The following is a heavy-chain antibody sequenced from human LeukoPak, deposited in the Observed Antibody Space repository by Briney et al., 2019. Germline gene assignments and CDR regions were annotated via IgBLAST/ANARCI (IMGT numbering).Heavy chain of an antibody. V-gene: IGHV4-38-2*02. D-gene: IGHD3-9*01. Sequence: SETLSLTCGVSGHSISSGLYWGWIRQPPGKGLEWIGSIYYSGSTYYNPSLKSRVTISVDTSKNQFSLKLSSVTAADTAVYYCARDRSGWLYDAFDIWGQGTMVTVSS. CDR2: IYYSGST. CDR1: GHSISSGLY. CDR3: ARDRSGWLYDAFDI. J-gene: IGHJ3*02.